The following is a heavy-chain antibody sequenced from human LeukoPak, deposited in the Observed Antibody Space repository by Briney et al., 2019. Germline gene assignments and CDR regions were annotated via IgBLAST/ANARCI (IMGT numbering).Heavy chain of an antibody. Sequence: ASVKVSCKASGGTFSSYAISWVRQAPGQGLEWMGRIIPILGIANYAQKFQGRVAITADKSTSTAYMELSSLRSEDTAVYYCARDGGYDSSGYSIQHWGQGTLVTVSS. J-gene: IGHJ1*01. CDR1: GGTFSSYA. D-gene: IGHD3-22*01. CDR2: IIPILGIA. CDR3: ARDGGYDSSGYSIQH. V-gene: IGHV1-69*04.